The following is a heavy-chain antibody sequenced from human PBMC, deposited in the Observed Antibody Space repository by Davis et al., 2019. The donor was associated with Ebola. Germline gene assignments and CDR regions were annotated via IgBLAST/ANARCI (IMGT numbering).Heavy chain of an antibody. D-gene: IGHD3-22*01. Sequence: GESLKISCAASGFTFSSYSINWVRQAPGKGLEWVSYISSSSSTIYYADSVKVRFTISRDNAKNSLYLQMNSLRDEDTAVYYCARDDYYDSSGPDVWGQGTTVTVSS. CDR3: ARDDYYDSSGPDV. CDR1: GFTFSSYS. V-gene: IGHV3-48*02. J-gene: IGHJ6*02. CDR2: ISSSSSTI.